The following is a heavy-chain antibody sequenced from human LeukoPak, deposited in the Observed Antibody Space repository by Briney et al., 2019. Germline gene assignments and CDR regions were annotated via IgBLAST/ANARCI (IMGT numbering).Heavy chain of an antibody. D-gene: IGHD3-22*01. Sequence: GGSLRLSCAASGFTFSSYSMNWVRQAPGKGLXXXXXXXSSSRYIYYGDSVKGRFTISRDNAKNSLCLQMNSLRAEDTAVYYCARDVHYDSSGYYFRNDAFDIWGQGTMVTVSS. CDR3: ARDVHYDSSGYYFRNDAFDI. CDR2: XXSSSRYI. J-gene: IGHJ3*02. V-gene: IGHV3-21*01. CDR1: GFTFSSYS.